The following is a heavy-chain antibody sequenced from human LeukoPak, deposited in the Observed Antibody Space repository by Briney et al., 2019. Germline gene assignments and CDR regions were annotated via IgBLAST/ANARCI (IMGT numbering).Heavy chain of an antibody. Sequence: PSETLSLTCTVSGGSISSSSYYWGWIRQPPGKGLEWIGSIYYSGSTYYNPSLKSRVTISVDTSKNQFSLKLSSVTAADTAVYYCARGGITGTYYYYYGMDVWGQGTTVTVSS. D-gene: IGHD1-20*01. CDR3: ARGGITGTYYYYYGMDV. CDR2: IYYSGST. CDR1: GGSISSSSYY. J-gene: IGHJ6*02. V-gene: IGHV4-39*07.